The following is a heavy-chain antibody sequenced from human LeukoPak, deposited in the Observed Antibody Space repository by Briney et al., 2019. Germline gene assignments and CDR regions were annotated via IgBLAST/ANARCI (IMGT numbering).Heavy chain of an antibody. J-gene: IGHJ4*02. CDR1: GFTFSSYG. CDR2: ISGSGGST. D-gene: IGHD3-10*01. Sequence: GGSLRLSCAASGFTFSSYGMSWVRQAPGKGLGWVSAISGSGGSTYYADSVKGRFTISRDNAKNTLYLQMNSLRAEDTAVYYCAKESRVRGVYTFDYWGQGTLVTVSS. V-gene: IGHV3-23*01. CDR3: AKESRVRGVYTFDY.